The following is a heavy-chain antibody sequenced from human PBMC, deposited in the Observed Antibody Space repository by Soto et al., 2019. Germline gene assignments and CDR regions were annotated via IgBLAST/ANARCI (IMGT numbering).Heavy chain of an antibody. J-gene: IGHJ4*02. CDR2: INPSARSA. CDR3: ARDNSAANGVLDH. CDR1: GYTFTNYY. V-gene: IGHV1-46*04. Sequence: QAQLVQSGAEVKNPGASVKLSCKDSGYTFTNYYLHWVRQAPGQGLEWVGMINPSARSASYAQKLRGRLTMDRDTSTTTVYMELSRLTFEDTAVYFCARDNSAANGVLDHWGQGTLVTVSS. D-gene: IGHD1-1*01.